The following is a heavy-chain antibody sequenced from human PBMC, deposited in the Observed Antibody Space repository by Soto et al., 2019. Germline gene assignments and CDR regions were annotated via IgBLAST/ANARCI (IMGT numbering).Heavy chain of an antibody. CDR3: ARGNIGYCSGGSCPRNFDY. Sequence: PSETLSLTCAVYGGSFSGYYRSWIRQPPGKGLEWIGEINHSGSTNYNPSLKSRVTISVDTSKNQFSLKLSSVTAADTAVYYCARGNIGYCSGGSCPRNFDYWGQGTLVTVSS. CDR1: GGSFSGYY. CDR2: INHSGST. D-gene: IGHD2-15*01. V-gene: IGHV4-34*01. J-gene: IGHJ4*02.